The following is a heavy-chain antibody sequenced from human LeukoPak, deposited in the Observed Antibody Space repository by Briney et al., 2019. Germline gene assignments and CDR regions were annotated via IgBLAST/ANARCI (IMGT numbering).Heavy chain of an antibody. CDR3: ARDLVGAFLTFDY. CDR2: INPNSGGT. Sequence: GASVKVSCKASGYTFTGYYMHWGRQAPGQGLEWMGWINPNSGGTNYAQKFQGRVTMTRDTSISTAYMELSRLRSDDTAVYYCARDLVGAFLTFDYWGQGTLVTVSS. D-gene: IGHD1-26*01. V-gene: IGHV1-2*02. J-gene: IGHJ4*02. CDR1: GYTFTGYY.